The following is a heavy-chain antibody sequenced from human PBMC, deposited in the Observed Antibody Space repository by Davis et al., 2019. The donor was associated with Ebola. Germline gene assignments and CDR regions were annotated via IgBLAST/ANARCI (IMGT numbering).Heavy chain of an antibody. CDR1: GGSIISSSYY. D-gene: IGHD4-17*01. Sequence: MPSETLSLTCTVSGGSIISSSYYWSWIRQPPGKGLEWIGYVDYTGGTNYNPSLKSRVTLLVDTSNNQFSLTLTSVTAADTAVYYCARGHGRSDYWGQGTLVTVSS. CDR3: ARGHGRSDY. V-gene: IGHV4-61*05. J-gene: IGHJ4*02. CDR2: VDYTGGT.